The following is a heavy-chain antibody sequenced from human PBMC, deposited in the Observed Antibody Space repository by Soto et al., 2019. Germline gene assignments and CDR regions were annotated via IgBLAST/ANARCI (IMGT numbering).Heavy chain of an antibody. CDR2: ISGSGGST. V-gene: IGHV3-23*01. CDR3: ATGTFNFDS. Sequence: GGSLRLSCAASGFTFSSYAMSWVRQAPGKGLEWVSSISGSGGSTDYADSVKGRFIISRDNSKSTLYLQMNSLRAEDTAVYYCATGTFNFDSWGQGTLVTVSS. J-gene: IGHJ4*02. CDR1: GFTFSSYA.